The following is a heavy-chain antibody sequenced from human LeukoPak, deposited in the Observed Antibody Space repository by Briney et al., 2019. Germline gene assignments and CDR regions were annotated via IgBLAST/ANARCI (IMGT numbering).Heavy chain of an antibody. V-gene: IGHV4-59*01. D-gene: IGHD2-2*02. J-gene: IGHJ3*02. CDR2: IYNSGNT. CDR1: GGSIGGYY. Sequence: PSETLSLTCTVSGGSIGGYYWSWIRQPPGEGLEWIGYIYNSGNTNYNPSLKSRVTISVDTSKNQFSLKLTSVTAADTAVYYCAKYRAFDIWGRGTLVTVSS. CDR3: AKYRAFDI.